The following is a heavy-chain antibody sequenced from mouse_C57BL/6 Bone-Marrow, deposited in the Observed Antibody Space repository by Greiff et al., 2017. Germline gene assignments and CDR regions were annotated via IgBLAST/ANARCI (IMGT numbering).Heavy chain of an antibody. V-gene: IGHV1-64*01. CDR3: ARGGTYDYRFAY. Sequence: VQLQQPGAELVKPGASVKLSCKASGYTFTSYWMHWVKQRPGQGLEWIGMIHPNSGSTNYNEKFKSKATLTVDKSSSTAYMQLSSLTSEDSAVYYCARGGTYDYRFAYWGQGTLVTVSA. D-gene: IGHD2-4*01. J-gene: IGHJ3*01. CDR1: GYTFTSYW. CDR2: IHPNSGST.